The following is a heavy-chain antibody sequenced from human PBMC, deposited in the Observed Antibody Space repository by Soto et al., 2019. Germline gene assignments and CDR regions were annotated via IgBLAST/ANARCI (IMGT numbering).Heavy chain of an antibody. Sequence: EVQLVESGGGFVQPGGSLRLSCAASGFTFSSYWMHWVRQTPGEGLVWVSRINGDETSTSSADSVQGRFTISRDNAKNTLYLQMNTLRAEDTAVYSCARWTFDSGTYDYWCQGTLGTVSS. J-gene: IGHJ4*02. V-gene: IGHV3-74*01. CDR1: GFTFSSYW. D-gene: IGHD3-10*01. CDR3: ARWTFDSGTYDY. CDR2: INGDETST.